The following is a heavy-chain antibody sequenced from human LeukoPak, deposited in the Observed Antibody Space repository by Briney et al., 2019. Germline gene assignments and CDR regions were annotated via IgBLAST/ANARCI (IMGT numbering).Heavy chain of an antibody. V-gene: IGHV4-39*07. CDR2: IYYSGST. CDR1: GGSISSSSYY. J-gene: IGHJ4*02. D-gene: IGHD1-1*01. Sequence: TSSETLSLACTVSGGSISSSSYYWGWIRQPPGKGLEWIGSIYYSGSTYYNPSLKSRVIISVDTSKNQFSLKLSSVTAADTAVYYCAREGLERRGGLFDYWGQGTLVTVSS. CDR3: AREGLERRGGLFDY.